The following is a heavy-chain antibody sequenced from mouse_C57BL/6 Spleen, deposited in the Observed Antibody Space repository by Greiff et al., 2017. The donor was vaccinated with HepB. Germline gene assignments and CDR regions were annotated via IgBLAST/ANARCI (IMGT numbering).Heavy chain of an antibody. Sequence: VQVVESGAELVRPGASVTLSCKASGYTFTDYEMHWVKRTPVHGLEWIGAIDPETGGTAYNQKFKGKAILTADKSSSTAYMELRSLTSEDSAVYYCTTYYSNYVWFAYWGQGTLVTVSA. J-gene: IGHJ3*01. CDR2: IDPETGGT. D-gene: IGHD2-5*01. CDR3: TTYYSNYVWFAY. CDR1: GYTFTDYE. V-gene: IGHV1-15*01.